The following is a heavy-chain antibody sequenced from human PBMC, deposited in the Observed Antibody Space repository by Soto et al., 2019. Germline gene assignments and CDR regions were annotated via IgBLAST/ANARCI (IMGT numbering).Heavy chain of an antibody. CDR3: ARASCDSTSCYKGYYYGMDV. D-gene: IGHD2-2*02. V-gene: IGHV1-46*01. CDR2: INPSGGST. J-gene: IGHJ6*02. CDR1: GYTFTSCY. Sequence: ASVKVSCKASGYTFTSCYMHWVRQAPGQGLEWMGIINPSGGSTSYAQKFQGRVTMTKDTSTSTVYMELSSLRSEDTAVYYCARASCDSTSCYKGYYYGMDVWGQGTTVTVSS.